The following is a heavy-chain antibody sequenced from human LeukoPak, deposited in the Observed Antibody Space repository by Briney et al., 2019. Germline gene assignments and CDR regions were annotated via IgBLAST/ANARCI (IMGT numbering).Heavy chain of an antibody. Sequence: GGSLRLSCAASGFTFSHYYMSWIRQAPGKGLEWVSYFCSSSSYTNYADSVKGRFTISRDNAKNSLYLQMSRLRAEDTAVYYCARDAVSLAAAGTSDYWGQGSLVTVSS. CDR2: FCSSSSYT. CDR1: GFTFSHYY. V-gene: IGHV3-11*05. J-gene: IGHJ4*02. D-gene: IGHD6-13*01. CDR3: ARDAVSLAAAGTSDY.